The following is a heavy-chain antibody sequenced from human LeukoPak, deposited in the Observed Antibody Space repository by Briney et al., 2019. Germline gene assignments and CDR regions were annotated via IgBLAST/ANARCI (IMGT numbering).Heavy chain of an antibody. CDR2: IMPLFGTA. CDR3: ARDVHGDYGSGWFDP. D-gene: IGHD4-17*01. Sequence: SVKVSCKTSGGTFNNSAISWVRQAPGQGLEWLGGIMPLFGTAGYAQRFQGRVTITKDESTRTVYLELTSLTSDDTAVYYCARDVHGDYGSGWFDPWGQVTLVSVSS. V-gene: IGHV1-69*05. J-gene: IGHJ5*02. CDR1: GGTFNNSA.